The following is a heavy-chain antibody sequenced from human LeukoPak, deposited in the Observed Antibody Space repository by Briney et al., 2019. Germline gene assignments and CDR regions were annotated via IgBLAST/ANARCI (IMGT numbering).Heavy chain of an antibody. V-gene: IGHV3-23*01. Sequence: GGPLRLSCAASGFTFSDYAMSWIRQAPGKGLEWVSGMSGSGDDTYYADSVKGRFTISRDSSKNTLYLQMNSLRVEDTAVYYCAKVSGGVEVVVRGYFDYWGQGTLVTVSS. J-gene: IGHJ4*02. CDR1: GFTFSDYA. D-gene: IGHD3-22*01. CDR3: AKVSGGVEVVVRGYFDY. CDR2: MSGSGDDT.